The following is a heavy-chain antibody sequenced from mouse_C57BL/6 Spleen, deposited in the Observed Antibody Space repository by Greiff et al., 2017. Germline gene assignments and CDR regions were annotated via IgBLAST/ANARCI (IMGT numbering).Heavy chain of an antibody. CDR1: GYTFTDYY. V-gene: IGHV1-26*01. Sequence: VQLQQSGPELVKPGASVKISCKASGYTFTDYYLNWVKQSHGKSLEWIGDINPNNGGTSYNQKFKGKATLTVDKSSSTAYMELRSLTAEDAAVYYCAMGALYAMDYWGQGTSVTVSS. J-gene: IGHJ4*01. CDR3: AMGALYAMDY. D-gene: IGHD3-1*01. CDR2: INPNNGGT.